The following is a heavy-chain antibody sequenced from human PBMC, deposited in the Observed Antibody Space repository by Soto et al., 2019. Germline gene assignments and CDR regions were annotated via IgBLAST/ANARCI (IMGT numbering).Heavy chain of an antibody. CDR2: IKSKTNSGTA. V-gene: IGHV3-15*01. Sequence: EVQLVESGGGLVKPGGSLRLSCATSGFTFSNAWMSWVRQAPGKGLEWVGRIKSKTNSGTADYAAPVKGRFTISRDDSTNTLYLQMNSLKTEDTAVYYCTTELRMDVWGQGTTVTVSS. J-gene: IGHJ6*02. CDR3: TTELRMDV. CDR1: GFTFSNAW.